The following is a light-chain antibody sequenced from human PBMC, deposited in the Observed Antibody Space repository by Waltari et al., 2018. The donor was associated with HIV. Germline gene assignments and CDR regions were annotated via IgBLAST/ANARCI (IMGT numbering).Light chain of an antibody. J-gene: IGLJ1*01. V-gene: IGLV2-14*03. CDR3: SSYTSSSTRV. CDR2: DVS. Sequence: QSALTQPASVSGSPGQSITISCTGTSSDVGGYNYVSWYQQHPGKAPKLMIYDVSNRPSGVSNRVSGSKSGNTASLTISGLQAEDEADYYCSSYTSSSTRVFGTGTKVTGL. CDR1: SSDVGGYNY.